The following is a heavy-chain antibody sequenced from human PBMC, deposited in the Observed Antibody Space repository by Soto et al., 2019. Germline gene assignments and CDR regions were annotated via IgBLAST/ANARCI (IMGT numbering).Heavy chain of an antibody. Sequence: SETLSLTCTVSGGSISSYYWSWIRQPPGKGLEWIGYIYYSGSTNYNPSLKSRVTISADTSKNQFSLKLSSVTAADTAVYYCARGMVRGRNHFDYWGQGTLVTVSS. CDR3: ARGMVRGRNHFDY. CDR2: IYYSGST. D-gene: IGHD3-10*01. J-gene: IGHJ4*02. V-gene: IGHV4-59*01. CDR1: GGSISSYY.